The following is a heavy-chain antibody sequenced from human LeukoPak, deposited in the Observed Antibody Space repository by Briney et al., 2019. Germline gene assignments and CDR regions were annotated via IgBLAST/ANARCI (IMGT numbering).Heavy chain of an antibody. D-gene: IGHD3-10*01. Sequence: GGSLRLSCAASGFTFSSYAMHWVRQAPGKGLEWVAVISYDGSNKYYADSVKGRFTISRDNSKNTLYLQMNSLRAEDTAVYYCAREGESRLLWFGESVYFDYWGQGTLVTVSS. CDR2: ISYDGSNK. CDR1: GFTFSSYA. CDR3: AREGESRLLWFGESVYFDY. J-gene: IGHJ4*02. V-gene: IGHV3-30-3*01.